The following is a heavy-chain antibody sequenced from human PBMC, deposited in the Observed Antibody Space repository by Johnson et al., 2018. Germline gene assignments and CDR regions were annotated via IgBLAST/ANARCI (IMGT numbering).Heavy chain of an antibody. J-gene: IGHJ3*02. CDR3: ARDLPAFYYGSGSDAFDI. Sequence: VQLVQSGGGLVQPGGSLRLSCAASGFTFSTYSMNWVRQTSGKGLEWVSVIYSGGSTYYADSVKGRFTISRDNSKNTLYLQLNSLRAEDTAVYYCARDLPAFYYGSGSDAFDIWGQGTMVTVSS. CDR2: IYSGGST. D-gene: IGHD3-10*01. V-gene: IGHV3-66*01. CDR1: GFTFSTYS.